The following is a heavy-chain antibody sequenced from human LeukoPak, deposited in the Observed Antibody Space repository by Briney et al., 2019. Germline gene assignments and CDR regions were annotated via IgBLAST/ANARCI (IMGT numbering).Heavy chain of an antibody. V-gene: IGHV1-8*01. CDR1: GYTFTSYD. J-gene: IGHJ5*02. D-gene: IGHD4-17*01. CDR3: ARDLSTHYGDYQSNWFDP. Sequence: GASVKVSCKASGYTFTSYDINWVRQATGQGLEWMGWMNPNSGNTGYAQKFQGRVTMTRNTSISTAYMELSSLRSEDTAVYYCARDLSTHYGDYQSNWFDPWGQGTLVTVSS. CDR2: MNPNSGNT.